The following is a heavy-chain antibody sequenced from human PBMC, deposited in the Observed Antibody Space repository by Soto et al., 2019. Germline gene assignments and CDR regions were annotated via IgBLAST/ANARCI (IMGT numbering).Heavy chain of an antibody. D-gene: IGHD3-10*01. CDR2: INHSGST. J-gene: IGHJ6*02. CDR1: GGSFSGYY. CDR3: ARGTPYGGNYYYYYGMDV. Sequence: SETLSLTCAVYGGSFSGYYWSWIRQPPGKGLEWIGEINHSGSTNYNPSLKSRVTISVDTSKNQFSLKLSSVTAADTAVYYCARGTPYGGNYYYYYGMDVWGQGTTVTVSS. V-gene: IGHV4-34*01.